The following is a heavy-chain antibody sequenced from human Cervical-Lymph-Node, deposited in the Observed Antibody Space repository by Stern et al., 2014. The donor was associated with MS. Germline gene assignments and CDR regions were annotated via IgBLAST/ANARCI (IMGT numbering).Heavy chain of an antibody. CDR2: SSSDVRKK. D-gene: IGHD2-15*01. J-gene: IGHJ5*02. Sequence: VQLVESGGGVVQPGRSLRLSCAASGFSFGSSGLHWVRQAPGKGLEWVALSSSDVRKKYYADSVKGRFIISRDNSKNTVYLQMNSLRVEDTAVYYCAKDLGGRASWGQGTLVTVSS. V-gene: IGHV3-30*18. CDR3: AKDLGGRAS. CDR1: GFSFGSSG.